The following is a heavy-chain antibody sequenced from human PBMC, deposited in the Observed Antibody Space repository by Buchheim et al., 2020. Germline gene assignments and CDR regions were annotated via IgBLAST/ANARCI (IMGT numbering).Heavy chain of an antibody. CDR1: GFSLSNYK. D-gene: IGHD2-2*01. CDR2: ISSSGSTK. V-gene: IGHV3-48*03. Sequence: EEQLVESGGGLVQPGGSLRLSCVASGFSLSNYKMNWVRQAPGKGLEWVSYISSSGSTKYYADSVKGRFTISRDNAKNTLYLQMSSLRAEDTAVYYCARGDIVVVPVGSHPVWGKGTT. J-gene: IGHJ6*03. CDR3: ARGDIVVVPVGSHPV.